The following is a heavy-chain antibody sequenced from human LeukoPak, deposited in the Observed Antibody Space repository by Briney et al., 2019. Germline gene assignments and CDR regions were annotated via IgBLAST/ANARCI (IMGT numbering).Heavy chain of an antibody. CDR1: GYTFTSYY. CDR3: ARDFRAAMVSDWFDP. D-gene: IGHD5-18*01. V-gene: IGHV1-46*01. J-gene: IGHJ5*02. Sequence: ASVKVSCKASGYTFTSYYMHWVRQAPGQGLEWMGLINPSGGSTSYAQKFQGRVTMTRDMSTSTAYMELSRLRSDDTAVYYCARDFRAAMVSDWFDPWGQGTLVTVSS. CDR2: INPSGGST.